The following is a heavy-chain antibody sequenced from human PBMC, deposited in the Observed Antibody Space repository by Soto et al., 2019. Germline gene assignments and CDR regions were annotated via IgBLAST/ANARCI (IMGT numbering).Heavy chain of an antibody. V-gene: IGHV3-23*01. CDR3: AKDRYYDTPGWFGP. CDR1: GFTFRDHA. J-gene: IGHJ5*02. Sequence: EAQLLASGGGLVQPGGSLRLSCVGSGFTFRDHAMRWVRQAPGRGLEWVSAISANGGSIQHADSVKGRFSVSRDNAKNTVYLHRDNLRTEDSAVYYCAKDRYYDTPGWFGPWGQGARVIVSS. CDR2: ISANGGSI. D-gene: IGHD3-22*01.